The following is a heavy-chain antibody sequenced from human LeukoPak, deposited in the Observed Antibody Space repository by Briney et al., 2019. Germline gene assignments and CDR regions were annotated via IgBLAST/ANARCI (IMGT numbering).Heavy chain of an antibody. D-gene: IGHD6-13*01. CDR3: AKAYSSSYLYFDY. V-gene: IGHV3-23*01. CDR2: ISGSGGST. J-gene: IGHJ4*02. CDR1: GFTFSSYA. Sequence: PGGSLRLSCAASGFTFSSYAMSWVRQAPGKGLEWVSAISGSGGSTYCADSVKGRFTISRDNSKNTLYLQMNSLRAEDTAVYYCAKAYSSSYLYFDYWGQGTLVTVSS.